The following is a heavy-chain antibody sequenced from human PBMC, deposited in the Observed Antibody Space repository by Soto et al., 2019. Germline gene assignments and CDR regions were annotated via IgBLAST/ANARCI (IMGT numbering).Heavy chain of an antibody. CDR2: MNPNSGNT. V-gene: IGHV1-8*01. D-gene: IGHD6-13*01. CDR3: ARAKTAYSSSSYYYYGMDV. CDR1: GYTXTIYD. J-gene: IGHJ6*02. Sequence: ASVKVSCKASGYTXTIYDINWVRQATGQGLEWMGWMNPNSGNTGYAQKFQGRVTMTRNTSISTAYMELSSLRSEDTAVYYCARAKTAYSSSSYYYYGMDVWGQGTTVTVS.